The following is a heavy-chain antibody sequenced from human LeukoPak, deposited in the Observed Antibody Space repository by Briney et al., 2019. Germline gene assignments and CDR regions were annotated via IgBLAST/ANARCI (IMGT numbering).Heavy chain of an antibody. V-gene: IGHV3-74*01. CDR3: ATTYYYDSSGYYPPGVFDY. Sequence: GGSLRPSCAASGFTFSSYWMHWVRQAPGKGLVWVSRINSDGSSTSYADSVKGRFTISRDNAKNTLYLQMNSLRAEDTAVYYCATTYYYDSSGYYPPGVFDYWGQGTLVTVSS. CDR1: GFTFSSYW. J-gene: IGHJ4*02. CDR2: INSDGSST. D-gene: IGHD3-22*01.